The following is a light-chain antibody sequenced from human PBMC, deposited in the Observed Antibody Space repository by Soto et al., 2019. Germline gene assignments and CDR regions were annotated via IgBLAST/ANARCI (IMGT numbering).Light chain of an antibody. J-gene: IGLJ1*01. V-gene: IGLV2-23*02. Sequence: QSALTQPASVSGSPGQAITISCTGTSSDVGSYNLVSWYQQHPGKAPKLMIYEVSKRPSGVSNRFSGSKSGNTASLTISGLQAEDEADYYCCSYAGSSTLGVFGTGTKLTAL. CDR3: CSYAGSSTLGV. CDR2: EVS. CDR1: SSDVGSYNL.